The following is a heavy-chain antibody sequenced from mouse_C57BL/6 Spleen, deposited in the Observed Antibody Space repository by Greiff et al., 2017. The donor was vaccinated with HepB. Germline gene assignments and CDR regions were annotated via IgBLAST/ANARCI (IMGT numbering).Heavy chain of an antibody. CDR1: GFSLTSYG. J-gene: IGHJ4*01. CDR2: IWGGGST. Sequence: VMLVESGPGLVAPSQSLSITCTVSGFSLTSYGVDWVRQPPGKGLEWLGVIWGGGSTNYNSALMSRLSLSKDNSKSQVFLKMNSLQTDDTAMYYCAIVYYGSSLYAMDYWGQGTSVTVSS. V-gene: IGHV2-9*01. CDR3: AIVYYGSSLYAMDY. D-gene: IGHD1-1*01.